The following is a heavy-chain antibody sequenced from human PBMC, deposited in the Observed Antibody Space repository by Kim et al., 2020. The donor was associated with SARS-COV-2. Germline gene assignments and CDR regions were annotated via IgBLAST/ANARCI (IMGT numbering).Heavy chain of an antibody. J-gene: IGHJ3*02. V-gene: IGHV3-7*01. Sequence: GGSLRLSCAASGFIFSSYGMSWVRQAPGKGLEWVATINQDGYGKYYADSVKGRFTISRDNSENTLYLQMNSLRAEDTAVYYCARGVACDIWGQVTVVTVS. CDR3: ARGVACDI. CDR2: INQDGYGK. CDR1: GFIFSSYG.